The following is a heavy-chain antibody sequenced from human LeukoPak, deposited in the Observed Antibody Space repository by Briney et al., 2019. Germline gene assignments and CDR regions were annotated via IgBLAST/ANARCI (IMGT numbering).Heavy chain of an antibody. D-gene: IGHD3-10*01. CDR1: GGSISGSSYY. CDR3: ARQPITMVLTNWFDP. V-gene: IGHV4-39*01. Sequence: SETLSLTCTVSGGSISGSSYYWGGIRQPPGKGLEWIGSIYYSGSTYYNPSLKSRVTISVDTSKNQFSLKLSSVTAADTAVYYCARQPITMVLTNWFDPWGQGTLVTVSS. J-gene: IGHJ5*02. CDR2: IYYSGST.